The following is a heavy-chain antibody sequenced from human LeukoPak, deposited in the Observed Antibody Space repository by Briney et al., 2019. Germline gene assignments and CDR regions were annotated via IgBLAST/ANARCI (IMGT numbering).Heavy chain of an antibody. V-gene: IGHV5-51*01. J-gene: IGHJ4*02. CDR2: IYPGDSDT. CDR3: ARQKAVAGIYFDY. D-gene: IGHD6-19*01. Sequence: GESLKISCKGSGYSFTSYWIGWVRPMPGKGLEWMGIIYPGDSDTRYSPSFQGQVTISADKSISTAYLQWSSLKASDTAMYYCARQKAVAGIYFDYWGQGTLVTVSS. CDR1: GYSFTSYW.